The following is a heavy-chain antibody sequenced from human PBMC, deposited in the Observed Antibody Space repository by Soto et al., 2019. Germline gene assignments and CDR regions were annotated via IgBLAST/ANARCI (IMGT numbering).Heavy chain of an antibody. CDR2: IYYSGST. CDR1: GGSISSSSYY. V-gene: IGHV4-39*01. J-gene: IGHJ6*03. D-gene: IGHD3-9*01. Sequence: SETLSLTRTVSGGSISSSSYYWGWIRQPPGKGLEWIGSIYYSGSTYYNPSLKSRVTISVDTSKNQFSLKLSSVTAADTAVYYCARRGDILTGYPIYYYYYYMDVWGKGTTVTVSS. CDR3: ARRGDILTGYPIYYYYYYMDV.